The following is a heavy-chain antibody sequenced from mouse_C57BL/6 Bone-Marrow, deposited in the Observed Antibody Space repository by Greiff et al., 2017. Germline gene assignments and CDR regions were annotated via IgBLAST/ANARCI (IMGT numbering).Heavy chain of an antibody. CDR1: GFTFSSYG. V-gene: IGHV5-6*01. CDR2: ISSGGSYT. D-gene: IGHD2-12*01. Sequence: EVQLQESGGDLVKPGGSLKLSCAASGFTFSSYGMSWVRQTPDKRLEWVATISSGGSYTYYPDSVKGRFTISRDNAKNTLYLQMSSLKSEDTAMYYCARQRYPWFAYWGQGTLVTVSA. CDR3: ARQRYPWFAY. J-gene: IGHJ3*01.